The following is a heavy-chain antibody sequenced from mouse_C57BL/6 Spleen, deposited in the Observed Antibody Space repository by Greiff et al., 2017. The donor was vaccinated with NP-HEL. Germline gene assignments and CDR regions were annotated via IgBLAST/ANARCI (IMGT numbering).Heavy chain of an antibody. D-gene: IGHD6-1*01. CDR3: ARSGSYGDFDY. J-gene: IGHJ2*01. Sequence: QVQLQQSGPELVKPGASVKISCKASGYAFSSSWMNWVKQRPGKGLEWIGRIYPGDGDTNYNGKFKGKATLTADKSSSTAYMQLSSLTSEDSAVYFCARSGSYGDFDYWGQGTTLTVSS. CDR1: GYAFSSSW. CDR2: IYPGDGDT. V-gene: IGHV1-82*01.